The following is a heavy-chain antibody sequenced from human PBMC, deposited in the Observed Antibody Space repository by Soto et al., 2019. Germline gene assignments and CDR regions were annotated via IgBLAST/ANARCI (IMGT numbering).Heavy chain of an antibody. Sequence: PSETLSLTCAVYGGSFSGYYWSWIRQPPGKGLEWIGEINHSGSTNYNPSLKSRVTISVDTSKNQFSLKLSSVTAADTAVYYCARGAILDYWGQGTLLTVPS. CDR3: ARGAILDY. D-gene: IGHD2-8*02. CDR1: GGSFSGYY. V-gene: IGHV4-34*01. CDR2: INHSGST. J-gene: IGHJ4*02.